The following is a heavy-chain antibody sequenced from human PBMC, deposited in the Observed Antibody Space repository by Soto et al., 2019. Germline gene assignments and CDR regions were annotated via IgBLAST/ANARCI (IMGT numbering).Heavy chain of an antibody. V-gene: IGHV4-31*03. CDR1: GGSISSGGYY. CDR2: IYYSGST. Sequence: SETLSLTCTVSGGSISSGGYYWSWIRQHPGKGLEWIGYIYYSGSTYYNPSLKSRVTISVDTSKNQFSLKLSSVTAADTAVYYCARKRVDGNWFDPWGQGTLVTVSS. J-gene: IGHJ5*02. D-gene: IGHD3-9*01. CDR3: ARKRVDGNWFDP.